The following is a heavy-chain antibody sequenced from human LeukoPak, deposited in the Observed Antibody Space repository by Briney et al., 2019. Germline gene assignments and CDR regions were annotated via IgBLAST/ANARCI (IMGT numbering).Heavy chain of an antibody. D-gene: IGHD5-18*01. CDR2: ISGDGDST. V-gene: IGHV3-43*02. CDR1: GSTFDDYA. Sequence: PGGSLRLSCAASGSTFDDYAMHWVRQAPGKGLEWVSLISGDGDSTYYADSVKGRFAISRDNSKNSLYLQMNSLRTEDTALFYCAKHKYSYGYNFDYWGQGTLVTVSS. CDR3: AKHKYSYGYNFDY. J-gene: IGHJ4*02.